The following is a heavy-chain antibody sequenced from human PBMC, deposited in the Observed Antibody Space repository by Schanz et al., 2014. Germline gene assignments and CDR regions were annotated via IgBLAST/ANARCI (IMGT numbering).Heavy chain of an antibody. J-gene: IGHJ4*02. CDR3: ERFQSPHQPLHY. CDR1: GFTFSSYW. V-gene: IGHV3-7*01. CDR2: IKQDGSER. D-gene: IGHD2-2*01. Sequence: EVQLEEKGGGVVQPGGSLRLSCAASGFTFSSYWMSWVRQAPGKGLEWVANIKQDGSERYYVDSVKGRFTISRDNAKNSLYLQMNSLRAEDTAVYYCERFQSPHQPLHYWGQGTLGAVSS.